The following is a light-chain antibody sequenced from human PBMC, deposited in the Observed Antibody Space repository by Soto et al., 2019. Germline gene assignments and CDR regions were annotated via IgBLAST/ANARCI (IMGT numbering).Light chain of an antibody. Sequence: QSVLTQPASVSGSPGQSITISCTGSSDDIGTYEYISWHQHHPGKAPKLMIYEGSKRPSGVSDRFSGSKSGNTASLTISGLQAEDEADYFCCSYAGGSNVFGTGTKLTVL. J-gene: IGLJ1*01. CDR1: SDDIGTYEY. V-gene: IGLV2-23*03. CDR2: EGS. CDR3: CSYAGGSNV.